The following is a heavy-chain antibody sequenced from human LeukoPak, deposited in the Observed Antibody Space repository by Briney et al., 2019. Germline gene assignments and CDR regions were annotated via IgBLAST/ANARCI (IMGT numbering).Heavy chain of an antibody. CDR1: GFTFSSYA. V-gene: IGHV3-23*01. J-gene: IGHJ4*02. Sequence: GGSLRLSCAASGFTFSSYAMSWVRQAPGKGLEWVSAISGSGGSTYYADSVKGRFTISRDNSKNTLYVQMNSLRAEDTAVYYCAKLSGYSSGWCDYWGQGTLVTVSS. D-gene: IGHD6-19*01. CDR3: AKLSGYSSGWCDY. CDR2: ISGSGGST.